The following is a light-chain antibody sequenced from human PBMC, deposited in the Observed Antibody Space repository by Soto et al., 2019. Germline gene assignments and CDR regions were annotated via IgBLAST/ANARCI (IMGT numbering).Light chain of an antibody. V-gene: IGLV2-23*02. CDR2: EVS. J-gene: IGLJ1*01. CDR3: CSYAGRNTFV. Sequence: QSALAQPASVSGSPGQSITISCTGTSSDVGSYNLVSWYQQHPGKAPKLMIYEVSKRPSGVSNRFSGSKSGNTASLTISGLQAEDEADYSCCSYAGRNTFVFGSGTKLTVL. CDR1: SSDVGSYNL.